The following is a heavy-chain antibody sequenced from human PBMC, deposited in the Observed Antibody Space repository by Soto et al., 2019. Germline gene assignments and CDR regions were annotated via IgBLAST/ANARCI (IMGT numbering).Heavy chain of an antibody. Sequence: GASVKVSCKASGYTFTSYYMHWARQAPGQGLEWMGIINPSGGSTSYAQKFQGRVTMTRDTSTSTVYMELSSLRSEDTAVYYCARENIQLWSQIDPWGQGTLVTVSS. CDR3: ARENIQLWSQIDP. V-gene: IGHV1-46*01. CDR1: GYTFTSYY. CDR2: INPSGGST. J-gene: IGHJ5*02. D-gene: IGHD5-18*01.